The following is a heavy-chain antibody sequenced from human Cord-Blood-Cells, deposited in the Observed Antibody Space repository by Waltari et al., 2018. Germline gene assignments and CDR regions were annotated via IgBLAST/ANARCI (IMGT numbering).Heavy chain of an antibody. V-gene: IGHV4-39*07. J-gene: IGHJ3*02. CDR1: GGSISSSSYY. CDR2: IYYSGST. Sequence: QLQLQESGPGLVKPSETLSLTCTVSGGSISSSSYYWGWIRQPPGKGLEWIGGIYYSGSTYYNPALKSRVTRSVDTSKNQFSLKLSSVTAADTAVYYCARRTAARSGAFDIWGQGTMVTVSS. CDR3: ARRTAARSGAFDI. D-gene: IGHD5-18*01.